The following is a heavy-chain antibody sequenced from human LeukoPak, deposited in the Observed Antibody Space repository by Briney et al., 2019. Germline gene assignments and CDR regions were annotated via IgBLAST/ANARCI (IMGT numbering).Heavy chain of an antibody. D-gene: IGHD6-13*01. Sequence: SETLSLTCTVSGGSLSSSSYYWGWLRQPPGTGREWIGSIYYSGSTYYNPFLKSRVTISVDTSKNQFSLKLSSVTAADTAVYYCARRQGIAAPGQHWGQGTLVTVSS. J-gene: IGHJ1*01. V-gene: IGHV4-39*01. CDR2: IYYSGST. CDR1: GGSLSSSSYY. CDR3: ARRQGIAAPGQH.